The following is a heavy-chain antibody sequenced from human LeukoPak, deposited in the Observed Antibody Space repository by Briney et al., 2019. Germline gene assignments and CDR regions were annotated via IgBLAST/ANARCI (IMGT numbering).Heavy chain of an antibody. CDR2: ISPRGDIT. V-gene: IGHV3-23*01. D-gene: IGHD3-16*01. Sequence: GGTLRLSCAASGFSFRSHGMNWVRQAPGKGLEWVSGISPRGDITYYKDSVRGRFTISRDNFKNTVSLQLNSLRAEDTAMYYCAKDDDWGRFNHWGQGTLVTVSS. CDR3: AKDDDWGRFNH. J-gene: IGHJ1*01. CDR1: GFSFRSHG.